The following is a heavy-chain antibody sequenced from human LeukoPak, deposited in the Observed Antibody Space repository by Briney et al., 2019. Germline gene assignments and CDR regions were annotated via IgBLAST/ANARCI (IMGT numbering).Heavy chain of an antibody. V-gene: IGHV3-23*01. CDR3: VRDRDWGFDY. Sequence: GGSLRLSCAASGFTFSSYGMSWVRQAPGKGLEWVSAISGSGGSTYYADSVKGRVTISRDNSKNKVYLQMNSLRAEDTAVYYCVRDRDWGFDYWGQGTLVTVSS. D-gene: IGHD3/OR15-3a*01. CDR2: ISGSGGST. J-gene: IGHJ4*02. CDR1: GFTFSSYG.